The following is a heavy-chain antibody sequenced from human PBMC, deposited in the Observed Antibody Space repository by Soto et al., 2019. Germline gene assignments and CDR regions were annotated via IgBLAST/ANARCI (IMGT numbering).Heavy chain of an antibody. Sequence: ASVKVSCKASGYTFTSYAMHWVRQAPGQRLEWMGWINAGNGNTKYSQKFQGRVTITRDTSASTAYMELSSLRSEDTAVYYCARFSREQWLVRAFDIWGQGTMVTVSS. V-gene: IGHV1-3*01. CDR3: ARFSREQWLVRAFDI. CDR2: INAGNGNT. D-gene: IGHD6-19*01. J-gene: IGHJ3*02. CDR1: GYTFTSYA.